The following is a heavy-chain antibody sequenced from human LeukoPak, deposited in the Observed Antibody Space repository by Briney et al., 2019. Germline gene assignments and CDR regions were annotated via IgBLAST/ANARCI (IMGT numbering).Heavy chain of an antibody. Sequence: ASVKVSCTVSGYTLTELSMHWVRQAPGKGLEWMGGFDPEDGETIYAQKFQGRVTMTEDTSTDTAYMELSSLRSEDTAVYYCATAGYSYGYTHFDYWGQGTLATVSS. J-gene: IGHJ4*02. CDR2: FDPEDGET. CDR1: GYTLTELS. D-gene: IGHD5-18*01. CDR3: ATAGYSYGYTHFDY. V-gene: IGHV1-24*01.